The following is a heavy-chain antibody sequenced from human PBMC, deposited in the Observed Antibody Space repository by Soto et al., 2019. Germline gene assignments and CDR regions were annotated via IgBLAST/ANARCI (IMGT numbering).Heavy chain of an antibody. CDR2: VYYAGTT. J-gene: IGHJ4*02. D-gene: IGHD3-22*01. Sequence: SETLSLTCTVSDGSITPNYYTWVRQPPGKGLEWIGYVYYAGTTTYNPSLKSRVSISIDTSKNEASLKLSSVTAADTAVYYCARLGAYYQALDSWGQGTLVTVSS. V-gene: IGHV4-59*08. CDR3: ARLGAYYQALDS. CDR1: DGSITPNY.